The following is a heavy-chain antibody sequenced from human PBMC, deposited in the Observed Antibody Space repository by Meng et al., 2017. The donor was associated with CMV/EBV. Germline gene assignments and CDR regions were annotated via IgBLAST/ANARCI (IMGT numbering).Heavy chain of an antibody. Sequence: SVKVSCKASGGTFSSYTISWVRQAPGQGLEWMGRIIPILGIANYAQKFQGRVTSTADKSTSTAYMELSSLRSEDTAVYYCARGGSPDIVVVPAAIEFDYWGQGTLVTVSS. CDR2: IIPILGIA. J-gene: IGHJ4*02. V-gene: IGHV1-69*02. CDR3: ARGGSPDIVVVPAAIEFDY. CDR1: GGTFSSYT. D-gene: IGHD2-2*02.